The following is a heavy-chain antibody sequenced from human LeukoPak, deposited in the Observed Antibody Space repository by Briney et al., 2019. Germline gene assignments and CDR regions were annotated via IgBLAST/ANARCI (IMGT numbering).Heavy chain of an antibody. J-gene: IGHJ4*02. D-gene: IGHD6-25*01. V-gene: IGHV4-59*05. CDR2: VYYGRSP. CDR1: GASISSYY. Sequence: SSETLSLTCTVSGASISSYYWSWIRQPPGKGLEWIGSVYYGRSPYFNPSLESRATISVDTSKNHFSLKMSSVTAADTAVYYCARSSGTGTFSYWGQGTLVTVSS. CDR3: ARSSGTGTFSY.